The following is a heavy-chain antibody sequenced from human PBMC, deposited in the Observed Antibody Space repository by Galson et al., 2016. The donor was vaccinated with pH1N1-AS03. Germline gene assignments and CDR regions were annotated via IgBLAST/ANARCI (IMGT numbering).Heavy chain of an antibody. CDR1: GFPFSSYA. Sequence: LRLSCAASGFPFSSYAMYWVRQAPGKGLEYVSAISGNGVSTYYANSVKGRFTISRDNSKNTLYLQMGSLRAEDMAVYYCARGPVSYSNYWFPPPDYWGQGTLVTVSS. CDR2: ISGNGVST. J-gene: IGHJ4*02. V-gene: IGHV3-64*01. D-gene: IGHD6-13*01. CDR3: ARGPVSYSNYWFPPPDY.